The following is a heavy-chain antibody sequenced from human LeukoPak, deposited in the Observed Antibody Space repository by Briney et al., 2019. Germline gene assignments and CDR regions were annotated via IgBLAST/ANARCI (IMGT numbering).Heavy chain of an antibody. D-gene: IGHD3-22*01. J-gene: IGHJ4*02. CDR2: TYFRSNWYN. V-gene: IGHV6-1*01. CDR1: GDSLSSISAA. CDR3: ARDYDSSGYFWSIFFAY. Sequence: SQTLSLTRAMSGDSLSSISAAWDWIRQSPSRGLDWLRMTYFRSNWYNDYAVSVTRRITTNPATSKNKFSLQLHSVTPENTAGDYCARDYDSSGYFWSIFFAYWGQGTLVTVS.